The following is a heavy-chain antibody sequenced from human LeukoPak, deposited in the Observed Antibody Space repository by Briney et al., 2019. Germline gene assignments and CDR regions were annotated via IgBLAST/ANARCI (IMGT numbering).Heavy chain of an antibody. CDR1: GGSISSYY. J-gene: IGHJ3*02. CDR3: ARYSVEWLVEGAFDI. D-gene: IGHD6-19*01. CDR2: IYTSGST. V-gene: IGHV4-4*07. Sequence: SETLSLTCTDSGGSISSYYWSWIRRPAGKGLEWIGRIYTSGSTNYNPSLKSRVTMSADTSKNQFSLKLCSVTAADTAVYYCARYSVEWLVEGAFDIWGQGTMVTVSS.